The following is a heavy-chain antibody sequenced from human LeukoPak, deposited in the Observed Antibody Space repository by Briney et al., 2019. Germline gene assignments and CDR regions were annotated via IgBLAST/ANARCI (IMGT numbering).Heavy chain of an antibody. V-gene: IGHV1-18*01. CDR3: AREKYYDSSGYYSVDDY. Sequence: ASVKVSCKASGYTFTSYGISWVRQAPGQGLEWMGWISAYNGNTNYAQKLQGRVTMTTDTSTSTAYMELRSLRSDDTAVYYCAREKYYDSSGYYSVDDYWGQGTLVTVSS. CDR2: ISAYNGNT. J-gene: IGHJ4*02. D-gene: IGHD3-22*01. CDR1: GYTFTSYG.